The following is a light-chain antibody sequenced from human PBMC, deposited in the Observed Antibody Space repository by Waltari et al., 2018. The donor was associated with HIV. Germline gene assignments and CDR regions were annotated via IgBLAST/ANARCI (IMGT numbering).Light chain of an antibody. CDR1: SANIGSHF. V-gene: IGLV1-47*01. J-gene: IGLJ3*02. CDR2: KNN. Sequence: QSVLPQPPSASGTPGQRVTISCSGSSANIGSHFVYWYHQVPGTAPKLLIYKNNQRPSGVPDRFSGSKSGTSASLAISGLQSEDEADYYCAAWDDSLSGPWVFGGGTKLTVL. CDR3: AAWDDSLSGPWV.